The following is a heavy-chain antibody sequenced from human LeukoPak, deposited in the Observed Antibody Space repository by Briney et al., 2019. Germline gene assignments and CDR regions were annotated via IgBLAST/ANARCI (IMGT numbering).Heavy chain of an antibody. J-gene: IGHJ5*02. D-gene: IGHD7-27*01. CDR1: GYTFTSYG. CDR2: ISAYNGNT. CDR3: AKDVTSWGFNWFDP. Sequence: ASVKVSCKASGYTFTSYGISWVRQAPGQGLAWMGWISAYNGNTNYAQKLQGRVTMTTDTSTSTAYMELRSLRSDDTAMYYCAKDVTSWGFNWFDPWGQGTLVTVSS. V-gene: IGHV1-18*01.